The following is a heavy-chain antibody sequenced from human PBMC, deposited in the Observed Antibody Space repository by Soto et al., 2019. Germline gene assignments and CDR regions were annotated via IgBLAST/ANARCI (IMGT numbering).Heavy chain of an antibody. CDR1: GGSFSGYS. J-gene: IGHJ4*01. CDR2: INDGGSA. CDR3: ARGLFSETHYSGGWYFFDY. Sequence: QVQLQQWGAGLLKPSETLSLTCAVYGGSFSGYSWTWIRQSPGKGLEWIGQINDGGSANYNPSLKSSVTISVDTSNNEFFLELSSVTAADTAVYYCARGLFSETHYSGGWYFFDYWGHGTLVTVSS. D-gene: IGHD1-26*01. V-gene: IGHV4-34*01.